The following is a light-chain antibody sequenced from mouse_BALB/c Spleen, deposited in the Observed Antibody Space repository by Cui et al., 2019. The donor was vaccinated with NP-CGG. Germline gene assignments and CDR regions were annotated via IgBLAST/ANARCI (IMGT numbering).Light chain of an antibody. CDR2: GTN. CDR3: ALWYSNHWV. J-gene: IGLJ1*01. V-gene: IGLV1*01. Sequence: QAVVTQESALTTSPGEPVTLTCRSRTGAVTTSNYANWVQEKPDHLFTGLIDGTNNRVLGVPSRFSGSLIGDKAALAITGAQTEDEAIYFCALWYSNHWVFGGGTKLTVL. CDR1: TGAVTTSNY.